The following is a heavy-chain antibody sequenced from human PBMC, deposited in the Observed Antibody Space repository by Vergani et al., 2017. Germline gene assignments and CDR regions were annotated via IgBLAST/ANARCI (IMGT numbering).Heavy chain of an antibody. CDR3: ARDLRLLYNRFDP. J-gene: IGHJ5*02. CDR1: GFTFNQYR. V-gene: IGHV3-33*01. CDR2: TWYDGNNK. D-gene: IGHD1-14*01. Sequence: QVQLVESGGGVVQPGRSLRLSCAASGFTFNQYRMHWVRQAPGKGLEWVAVTWYDGNNKQYAASVKGRFTISRDNSKSTMYLQMNSLGDEDTVVYYCARDLRLLYNRFDPWGQGTLVTVSA.